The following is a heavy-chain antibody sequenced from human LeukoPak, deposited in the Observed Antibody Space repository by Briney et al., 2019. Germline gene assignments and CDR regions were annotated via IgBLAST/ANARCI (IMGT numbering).Heavy chain of an antibody. CDR1: GYTFTSYY. CDR3: ATGSPGYSSSWLYFQH. J-gene: IGHJ1*01. Sequence: ASVKVSCKASGYTFTSYYMHWVRQAPGQGLEWMGIINPSGGSTSYAQKFQGRVTMTEDTSTDTAYMELSSLTSEDTAVYYCATGSPGYSSSWLYFQHWGQGTLVTVSS. D-gene: IGHD6-13*01. V-gene: IGHV1-46*01. CDR2: INPSGGST.